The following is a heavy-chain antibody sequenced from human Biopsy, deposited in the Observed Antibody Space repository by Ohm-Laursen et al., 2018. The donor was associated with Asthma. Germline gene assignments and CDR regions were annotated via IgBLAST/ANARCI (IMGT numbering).Heavy chain of an antibody. V-gene: IGHV1-69*01. Sequence: SSVKVSCKAPGGTFSNFAISWVRQAPGQGLEWLGGIITVFGTTNYAQKFQGRVTIIADESTSTAYMEVTSLRSEDTSIYYCARCQVGYSSGWALLLKKIYYSGMDVWGQGTAVTVSS. CDR2: IITVFGTT. J-gene: IGHJ6*02. CDR3: ARCQVGYSSGWALLLKKIYYSGMDV. CDR1: GGTFSNFA. D-gene: IGHD6-19*01.